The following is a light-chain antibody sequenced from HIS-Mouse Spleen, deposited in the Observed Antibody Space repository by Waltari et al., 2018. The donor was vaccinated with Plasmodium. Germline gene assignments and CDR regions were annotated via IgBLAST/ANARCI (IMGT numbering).Light chain of an antibody. CDR1: QSVSSN. Sequence: DIVMTQSPATLSVSPGERATLSCRASQSVSSNLAWYQHKPGQAPSLLIYGASTRATGIPARFSGSGSWTEFTLTISSLQSEDFAVYYCQQYNNWSFTFGPGTKVDIK. CDR3: QQYNNWSFT. J-gene: IGKJ3*01. V-gene: IGKV3-15*01. CDR2: GAS.